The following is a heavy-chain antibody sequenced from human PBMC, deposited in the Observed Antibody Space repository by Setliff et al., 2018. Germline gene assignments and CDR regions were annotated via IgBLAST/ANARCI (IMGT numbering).Heavy chain of an antibody. J-gene: IGHJ4*02. CDR2: ISYDGSNK. Sequence: SGGSLRLSCAASGFTFSSYAMHWVRQAPGKGLEWVAVISYDGSNKYYADSVKGRFTISRDNSKNTLYLQMNSLRAEDTAVYYCAREKPRSGLDYWGQGTLVTVSS. CDR3: AREKPRSGLDY. V-gene: IGHV3-30-3*01. CDR1: GFTFSSYA. D-gene: IGHD6-19*01.